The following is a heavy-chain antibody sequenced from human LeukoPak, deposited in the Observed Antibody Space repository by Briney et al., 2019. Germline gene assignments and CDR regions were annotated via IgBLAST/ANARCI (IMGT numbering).Heavy chain of an antibody. D-gene: IGHD6-13*01. J-gene: IGHJ4*02. Sequence: PGGSLRLSCAASGFTFSTYWMSWVRQAPGKGREGVANIKQDGSEQYYVDSVKGRFPISRDNAKSSLDLQMNSMRAEGRVMYYCARDSDGNDYWGQGSLVSVSS. CDR1: GFTFSTYW. CDR2: IKQDGSEQ. CDR3: ARDSDGNDY. V-gene: IGHV3-7*01.